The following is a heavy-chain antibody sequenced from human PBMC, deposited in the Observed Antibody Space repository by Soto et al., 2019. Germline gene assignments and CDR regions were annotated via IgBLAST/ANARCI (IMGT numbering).Heavy chain of an antibody. CDR2: IHYSGAT. Sequence: KTSETLSLTCSVSGVSISGSSYYWGWIRQPPGKGLEWIGSIHYSGATYYNPSLKSRLTISVDTSKNQFSLNLSSVTAADTAVYFCSRYHYDSSGYYYASWFDSWGQGTLVTVSS. CDR3: SRYHYDSSGYYYASWFDS. D-gene: IGHD3-22*01. CDR1: GVSISGSSYY. J-gene: IGHJ5*01. V-gene: IGHV4-39*01.